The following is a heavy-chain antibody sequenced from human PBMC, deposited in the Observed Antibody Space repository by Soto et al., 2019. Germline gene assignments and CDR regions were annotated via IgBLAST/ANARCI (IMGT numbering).Heavy chain of an antibody. V-gene: IGHV1-69*01. CDR1: GGSFSSFG. J-gene: IGHJ1*01. D-gene: IGHD5-12*01. CDR2: IIPVFGRP. CDR3: AREGSGYNL. Sequence: QVQLVQSGAELKKPGSSVKVSCKASGGSFSSFGISWVRQAPGQGLEWMGGIIPVFGRPNYAQRFRGRLTITADESTNTVYLELIDLGSEDTAVYYCAREGSGYNLWGQGTQVTVSS.